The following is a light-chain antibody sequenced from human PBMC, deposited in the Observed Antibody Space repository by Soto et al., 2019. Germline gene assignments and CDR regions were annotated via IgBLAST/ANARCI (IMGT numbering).Light chain of an antibody. CDR1: QGISSY. Sequence: IQLTQSPSSLSASVGDRVTITCRASQGISSYLAWYQQKPGKAPKLLIYAASTLQSGVPSRFSGSGSGTDFTLTISSLQPEDFATYYCPQLNSYPLTFGGGSKAAIK. CDR2: AAS. V-gene: IGKV1-9*01. J-gene: IGKJ4*01. CDR3: PQLNSYPLT.